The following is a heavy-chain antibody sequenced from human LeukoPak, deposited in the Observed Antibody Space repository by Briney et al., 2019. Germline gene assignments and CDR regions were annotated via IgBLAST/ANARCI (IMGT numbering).Heavy chain of an antibody. J-gene: IGHJ4*02. CDR1: GGSISSGGYY. Sequence: SETLSLTCTVSGGSISSGGYYWSWIRQPPGKGLEWIGYIYYSGSTNYNPSLKSRVTISVDTSKNQFSLKLSSVTAADTAVYYCARDLGSGWYGDFDYWGQGTLVTVSS. CDR3: ARDLGSGWYGDFDY. CDR2: IYYSGST. D-gene: IGHD6-19*01. V-gene: IGHV4-61*08.